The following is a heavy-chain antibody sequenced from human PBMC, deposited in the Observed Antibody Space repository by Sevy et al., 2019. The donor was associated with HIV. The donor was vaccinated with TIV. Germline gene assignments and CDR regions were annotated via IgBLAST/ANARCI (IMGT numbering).Heavy chain of an antibody. D-gene: IGHD5-18*01. CDR2: IWYDGSNK. J-gene: IGHJ4*02. Sequence: GGSLRLSCAASGFTFSSYGMHWVRQAPGKGLEWVAVIWYDGSNKYYADSVKGRFTISRDNSKNTLYLQMNSLRAEDTAVYYCARVLNERGYSYGYYWCQGTLVTVSS. CDR3: ARVLNERGYSYGYY. V-gene: IGHV3-33*01. CDR1: GFTFSSYG.